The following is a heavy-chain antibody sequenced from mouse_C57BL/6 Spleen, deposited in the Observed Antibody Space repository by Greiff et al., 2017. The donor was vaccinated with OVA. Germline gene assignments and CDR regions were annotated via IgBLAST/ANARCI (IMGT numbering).Heavy chain of an antibody. D-gene: IGHD2-12*01. V-gene: IGHV6-6*01. J-gene: IGHJ1*03. CDR1: GFTFSDAW. CDR3: SGWELRKFDV. Sequence: EVQGVESGGGLVQPGGSMKLSCAASGFTFSDAWMDWVRPAPEKGLEGVAEIRNKANNHATYYAESVKGRFTISRDDSKSSVYLQMISLRAEDTGIYYCSGWELRKFDVWGTGTTVTVSA. CDR2: IRNKANNHAT.